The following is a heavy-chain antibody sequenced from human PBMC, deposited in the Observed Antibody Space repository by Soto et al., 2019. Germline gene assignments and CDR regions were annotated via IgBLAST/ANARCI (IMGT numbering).Heavy chain of an antibody. V-gene: IGHV3-21*01. D-gene: IGHD3-3*01. CDR3: ARDPEDYDFWSGLGWFDP. J-gene: IGHJ5*02. Sequence: GGSLRLSCAASGFTFSSYSMNWVRQAPGKGLEWVSSISSSSSYIYYADSVKGRFTISRDNAKNSLYLQMNSLRAEDTAVYYCARDPEDYDFWSGLGWFDPWGQGTLVTVSS. CDR1: GFTFSSYS. CDR2: ISSSSSYI.